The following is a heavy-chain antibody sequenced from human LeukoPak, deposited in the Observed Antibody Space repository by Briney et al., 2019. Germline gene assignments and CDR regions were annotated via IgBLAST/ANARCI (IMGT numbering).Heavy chain of an antibody. Sequence: ASVKVSCRASGDTFDSYNINWVRQAPGQGLEWMGRIIPMFGTTDFAQKFQGRITITTDESTSTGYMELTSLTSGDTAVYYCARDFYIKDCSGGRCRFDLWGQGTLVTVSS. J-gene: IGHJ5*02. CDR1: GDTFDSYN. CDR3: ARDFYIKDCSGGRCRFDL. CDR2: IIPMFGTT. D-gene: IGHD2-15*01. V-gene: IGHV1-69*05.